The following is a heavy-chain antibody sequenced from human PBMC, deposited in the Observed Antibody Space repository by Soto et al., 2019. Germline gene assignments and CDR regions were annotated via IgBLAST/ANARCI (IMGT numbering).Heavy chain of an antibody. CDR2: VYHSGGT. D-gene: IGHD2-15*01. V-gene: IGHV4-4*02. Sequence: QVQLRESGPGMVRPSGTLSLACAVSGTSISSTFWWSWVRQSPGKGLEWIGEVYHSGGTKYNPSLKSRVTISVDQANNQFSLELRSVTAADTAVYYCATLPPRIVVVSTEIPTWGRGTLVTVSS. CDR1: GTSISSTFW. CDR3: ATLPPRIVVVSTEIPT. J-gene: IGHJ4*02.